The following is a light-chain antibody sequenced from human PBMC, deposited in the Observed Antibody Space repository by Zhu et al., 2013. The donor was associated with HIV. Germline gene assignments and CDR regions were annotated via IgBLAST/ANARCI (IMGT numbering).Light chain of an antibody. J-gene: IGKJ4*01. Sequence: IQLTQSPSTLSASVGDRVTITCRASQSIGGWLAWYQQKPGKAPKPLIYDASSLENGVPSRFSGSGSGTEFTLTITSLQPDDFATYYCQQYNIYSLTFGGGTKVEV. CDR1: QSIGGW. CDR2: DAS. CDR3: QQYNIYSLT. V-gene: IGKV1-5*01.